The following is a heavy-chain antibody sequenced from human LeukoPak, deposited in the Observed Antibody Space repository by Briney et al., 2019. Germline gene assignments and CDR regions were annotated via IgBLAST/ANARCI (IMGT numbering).Heavy chain of an antibody. Sequence: SETLSLTCTVSGVSISSYHWTWIRQPPGEGLEWIGYIYNSGSTNYNPSLRGRVTISLDTSKNQVSLKLSSVTAADTAVYYCARDRNYCGGDCYFHDYWGQGTLVTVSS. CDR2: IYNSGST. CDR3: ARDRNYCGGDCYFHDY. CDR1: GVSISSYH. D-gene: IGHD2-21*01. J-gene: IGHJ4*02. V-gene: IGHV4-59*01.